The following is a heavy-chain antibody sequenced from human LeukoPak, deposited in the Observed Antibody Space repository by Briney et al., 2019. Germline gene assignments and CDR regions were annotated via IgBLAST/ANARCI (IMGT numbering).Heavy chain of an antibody. Sequence: SETLSLTCAVYGGSFIGYYWSWIRQPPGKGLEWIGEINHSGSTNYNPSLKSRVTISVDTSKNQFSLKLSSVTAADTAVYYCARSDMVRGVISDYWGQGTLVTVSS. V-gene: IGHV4-34*01. CDR2: INHSGST. CDR3: ARSDMVRGVISDY. CDR1: GGSFIGYY. J-gene: IGHJ4*02. D-gene: IGHD3-10*01.